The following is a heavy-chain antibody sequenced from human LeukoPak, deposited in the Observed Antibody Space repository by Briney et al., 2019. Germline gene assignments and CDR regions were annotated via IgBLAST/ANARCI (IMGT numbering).Heavy chain of an antibody. Sequence: ASVKVSCKTSGYTFSSYGISWVRQAPGQGLEWMGWISGYNGDTHYAQKLQGRVTMTTDTSTSTAYMELRSLRSDDTAVYYCARGDDYGSGWYRGDYWGQGTLVTISS. CDR2: ISGYNGDT. V-gene: IGHV1-18*01. J-gene: IGHJ4*02. CDR3: ARGDDYGSGWYRGDY. D-gene: IGHD6-19*01. CDR1: GYTFSSYG.